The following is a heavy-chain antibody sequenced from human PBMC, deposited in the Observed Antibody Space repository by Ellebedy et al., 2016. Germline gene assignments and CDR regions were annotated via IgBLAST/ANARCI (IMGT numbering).Heavy chain of an antibody. D-gene: IGHD5-18*01. CDR2: INWNSDTS. V-gene: IGHV3-9*01. J-gene: IGHJ3*01. CDR1: GFNVEDYA. Sequence: SLKISXAASGFNVEDYAMHWVRQVPGKGLEWVSGINWNSDTSAYADSVRGRFTISRDNAKNSLYLQMSSLRAEDSALYKCAKARGFSYGQDAFDLWGQGTMVTVSS. CDR3: AKARGFSYGQDAFDL.